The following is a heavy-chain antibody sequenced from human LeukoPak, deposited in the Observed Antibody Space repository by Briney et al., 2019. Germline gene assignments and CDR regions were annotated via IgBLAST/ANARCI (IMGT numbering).Heavy chain of an antibody. CDR2: IIPILGIA. D-gene: IGHD2-2*02. J-gene: IGHJ5*02. CDR1: GGTFSSYT. Sequence: SVKVSCKASGGTFSSYTISWVRQAPGQGLEWMGRIIPILGIANYAQKFQVRGTITADKSTSTAYMELSSLRSEDTAVYYCARVLSPHCSSTSCYRNWFDPWGQGTLVTVSS. V-gene: IGHV1-69*02. CDR3: ARVLSPHCSSTSCYRNWFDP.